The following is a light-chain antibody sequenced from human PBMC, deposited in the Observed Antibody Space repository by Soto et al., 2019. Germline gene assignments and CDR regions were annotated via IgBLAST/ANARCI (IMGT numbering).Light chain of an antibody. CDR1: TSDVGGYNY. CDR3: FSFTSTNTHV. CDR2: EVT. V-gene: IGLV2-14*01. J-gene: IGLJ1*01. Sequence: QSALTQPASVSGSLGQSITISCTGTTSDVGGYNYVSWYQQHPGKAPILMIYEVTNRPSGVSNRFSGSKSGNTASLTISGLQAEDEADYYCFSFTSTNTHVFGSGTKLTVL.